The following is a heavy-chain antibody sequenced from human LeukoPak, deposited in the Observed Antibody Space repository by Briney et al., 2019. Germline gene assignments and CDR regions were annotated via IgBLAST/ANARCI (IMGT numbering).Heavy chain of an antibody. J-gene: IGHJ4*02. CDR3: AKGSGNGYGSGPFDY. CDR2: ISDDGDST. CDR1: GFTFSTYA. D-gene: IGHD3-10*01. V-gene: IGHV3-23*01. Sequence: GGSLRLSCAASGFTFSTYAMNWVRQAPGKGLEWVSAISDDGDSTNYADSVKGRFTISRDNSKNTLYLQMNSLRAEDTAIYFCAKGSGNGYGSGPFDYWGQGTLVTVSS.